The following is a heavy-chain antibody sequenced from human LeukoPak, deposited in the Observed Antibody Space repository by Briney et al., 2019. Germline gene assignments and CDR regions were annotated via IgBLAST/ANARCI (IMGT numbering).Heavy chain of an antibody. CDR1: GFTFSSYW. J-gene: IGHJ4*02. D-gene: IGHD3-22*01. CDR2: INSDGSST. CDR3: ASNGYYYDSSGYYPFDY. V-gene: IGHV3-74*01. Sequence: GGSLRLSCSASGFTFSSYWMHWVRQAPGKGLVWVSRINSDGSSTSYADSVKGRFTISRDNAKNTLYLQMNSLRAEDTAVYYCASNGYYYDSSGYYPFDYWGQGTLVTVSS.